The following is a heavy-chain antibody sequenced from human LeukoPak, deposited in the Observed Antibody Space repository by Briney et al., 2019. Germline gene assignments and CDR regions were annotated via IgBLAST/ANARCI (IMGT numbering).Heavy chain of an antibody. D-gene: IGHD4-11*01. CDR3: ARSADYSNQHNDY. V-gene: IGHV1-2*02. CDR1: GYTFTGYY. Sequence: AAVKVSCKASGYTFTGYYMHWVRQAPGQGLEWMGWINPNSGGANYAQKFQGRVTMTRDTSISTGYMELSSLRSDDTAVYYCARSADYSNQHNDYWGQGTLVTVSS. J-gene: IGHJ4*02. CDR2: INPNSGGA.